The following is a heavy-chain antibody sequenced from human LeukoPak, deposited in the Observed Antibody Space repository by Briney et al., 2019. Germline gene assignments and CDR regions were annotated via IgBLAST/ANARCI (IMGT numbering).Heavy chain of an antibody. Sequence: PSETLSLTCTVSGGSISSYYWSWIRQPPGKGLEWIGYIYYSGSTNYNPSLKSRVTISVDTSKNQFSLKLSSVTAADTAVYYCARQVGSWQPDDAFDIWGQGTMVTVSS. CDR2: IYYSGST. V-gene: IGHV4-59*08. D-gene: IGHD6-13*01. CDR3: ARQVGSWQPDDAFDI. CDR1: GGSISSYY. J-gene: IGHJ3*02.